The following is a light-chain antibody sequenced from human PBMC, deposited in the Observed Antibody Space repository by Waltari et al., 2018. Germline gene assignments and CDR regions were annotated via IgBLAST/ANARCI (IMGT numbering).Light chain of an antibody. CDR2: DVS. CDR1: SSEVGGYNY. J-gene: IGLJ1*01. CDR3: SSYPSSSTYV. Sequence: QSALTQPASVSGSPGQSITISCTGTSSEVGGYNYVSWYQQHPGKAPKPMIYDVSNRPSGVPNRFSGSKSGNTASLTTSVLQAEDEADYYCSSYPSSSTYVFGTGTKVTVL. V-gene: IGLV2-14*03.